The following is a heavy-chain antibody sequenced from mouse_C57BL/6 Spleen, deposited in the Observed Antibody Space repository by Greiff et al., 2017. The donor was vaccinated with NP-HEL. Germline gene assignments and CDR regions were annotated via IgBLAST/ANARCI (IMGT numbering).Heavy chain of an antibody. Sequence: DVKLVESGPELVKPGASVKISCKASGYSFTGYYMNWVKQSPEKSLEWIGEINPSTGGTTYNQKFKAKATLTVDKSSSTAYMQLKGLTSEDSAVYYCAREDYDYDGGNWFAYWGQGTLVTVSA. D-gene: IGHD2-4*01. CDR3: AREDYDYDGGNWFAY. CDR2: INPSTGGT. J-gene: IGHJ3*01. V-gene: IGHV1-42*01. CDR1: GYSFTGYY.